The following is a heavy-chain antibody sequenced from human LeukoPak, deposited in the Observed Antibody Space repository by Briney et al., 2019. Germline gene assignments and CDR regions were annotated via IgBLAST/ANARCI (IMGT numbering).Heavy chain of an antibody. CDR3: AKAVSTALYYFDC. V-gene: IGHV3-9*01. J-gene: IGHJ4*02. CDR2: ISWNSGTI. D-gene: IGHD1-1*01. CDR1: GFTFDDYA. Sequence: AGGSLRLSCAASGFTFDDYAMHWVRQAPGKGLEWVSGISWNSGTIGYADSVEGRFAISRDNAKNSLYLQMDSLRAEDTALYYCAKAVSTALYYFDCWGQGTLVTVSS.